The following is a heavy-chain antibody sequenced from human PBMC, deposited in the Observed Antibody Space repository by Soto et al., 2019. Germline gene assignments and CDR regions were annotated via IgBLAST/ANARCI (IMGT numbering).Heavy chain of an antibody. D-gene: IGHD3-3*01. V-gene: IGHV4-59*01. CDR3: ARERSGYDFWSGYPDYGMDV. J-gene: IGHJ6*02. Sequence: SETLSLTCTVSGGCISSYYWSWLRQPPGKGLEWIGYIYYSGSTNYNPSLKSRVTISVDTSKNQFSLKLSSVTAADTAVYYCARERSGYDFWSGYPDYGMDVWGQGTTVTVSS. CDR1: GGCISSYY. CDR2: IYYSGST.